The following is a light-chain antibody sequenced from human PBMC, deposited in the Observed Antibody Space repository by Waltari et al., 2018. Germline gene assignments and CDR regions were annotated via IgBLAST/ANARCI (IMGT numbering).Light chain of an antibody. CDR3: MQATQWPLT. Sequence: DVVMTQSPLSLPVTLGQPATIPCRSSQSLVHSDGKTYLNWFHQRPGQSPRRLIYKVFNRDSGVPDRFSGSGSGTDFTLKISRVEAEDVGAYYCMQATQWPLTFGQGTKVEIK. CDR2: KVF. V-gene: IGKV2-30*02. J-gene: IGKJ1*01. CDR1: QSLVHSDGKTY.